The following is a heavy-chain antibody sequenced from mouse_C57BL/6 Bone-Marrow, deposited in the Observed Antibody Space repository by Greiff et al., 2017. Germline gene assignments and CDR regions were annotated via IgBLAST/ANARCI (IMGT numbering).Heavy chain of an antibody. J-gene: IGHJ3*01. CDR1: GYSITSGYD. D-gene: IGHD1-1*01. CDR2: ISYSGST. V-gene: IGHV3-1*01. Sequence: EVKLQESGPGMVKPSQSLSLSCTVTGYSITSGYDWHWIRHFPGNKLEWMGYISYSGSTNYNPSLKSRISITHDTSKNHFFLKLNSVTTEDTATYYCALITTVGGAYWGQGTLVTVSA. CDR3: ALITTVGGAY.